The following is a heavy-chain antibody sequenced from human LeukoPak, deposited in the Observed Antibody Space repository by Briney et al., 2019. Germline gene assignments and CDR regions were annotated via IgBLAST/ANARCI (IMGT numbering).Heavy chain of an antibody. CDR1: GFTFSSYA. V-gene: IGHV3-23*01. CDR2: ISGSGGST. D-gene: IGHD5-24*01. Sequence: GGSLRLSCAASGFTFSSYAMSWVRQAPGKGLEWVSAISGSGGSTYYADSVKGRFTFSRDNSKNTLYLQMNSLRAEDTAVYYCAKGVEMATIPIDYWGQGTLVTVSS. CDR3: AKGVEMATIPIDY. J-gene: IGHJ4*02.